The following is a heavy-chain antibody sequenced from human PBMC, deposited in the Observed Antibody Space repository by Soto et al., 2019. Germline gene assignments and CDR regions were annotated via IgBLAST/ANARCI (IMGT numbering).Heavy chain of an antibody. D-gene: IGHD3-16*02. Sequence: ASVKVSCKASGYTFTSYYMHWVRQAPGQGLEWMGWINPNSGGTNYAQKFQGWVTMTRDTSISTAYMELSRLRSDDTAVYYCARGLRVWGSYRPLFGYWGQGTLVTVSS. CDR2: INPNSGGT. V-gene: IGHV1-2*04. CDR1: GYTFTSYY. J-gene: IGHJ4*02. CDR3: ARGLRVWGSYRPLFGY.